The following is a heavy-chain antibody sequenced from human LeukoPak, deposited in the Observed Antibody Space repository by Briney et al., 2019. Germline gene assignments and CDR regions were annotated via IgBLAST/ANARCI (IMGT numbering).Heavy chain of an antibody. D-gene: IGHD6-13*01. CDR2: ISFDGSNT. CDR1: GFSFSTYG. Sequence: PGGSLRLSCAASGFSFSTYGLHWVRQAPGKGLEWVAVISFDGSNTYYADSVRGRFTISRDNSKNTLYLQMNSLRAEDTAVYYCARDKRAAAGQFDYWGQGTLVTVSS. V-gene: IGHV3-30*03. J-gene: IGHJ4*02. CDR3: ARDKRAAAGQFDY.